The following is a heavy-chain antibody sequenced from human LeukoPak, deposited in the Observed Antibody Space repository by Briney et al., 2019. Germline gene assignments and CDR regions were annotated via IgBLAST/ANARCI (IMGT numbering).Heavy chain of an antibody. V-gene: IGHV3-23*01. CDR1: GFTFNNYA. Sequence: PGGSLRLSCAASGFTFNNYAVNWVRQAPGKGLEWVSVISGSGGSTYYADSVKGRFTISRDNSKNTLYLQMNSLRAEDTAVYYCAKVEAIRFLDLRGAFDIWGQGTMVTVSS. CDR3: AKVEAIRFLDLRGAFDI. CDR2: ISGSGGST. J-gene: IGHJ3*02. D-gene: IGHD3-3*01.